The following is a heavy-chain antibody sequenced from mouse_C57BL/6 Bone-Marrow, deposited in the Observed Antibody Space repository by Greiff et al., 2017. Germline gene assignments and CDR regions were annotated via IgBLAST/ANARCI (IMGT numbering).Heavy chain of an antibody. J-gene: IGHJ2*01. CDR3: ARDLLYYGSSYDY. D-gene: IGHD1-1*01. Sequence: DVKLVESGGGLVKPGGSLKLSCAASGFTFSSYAMSWVRQTPEKRLEWVATISDGGSYTYYPDNVKGRFTISRDNAKNNLYLQMSHLKSEDTAMYYCARDLLYYGSSYDYWGQGTTLTVSS. CDR1: GFTFSSYA. CDR2: ISDGGSYT. V-gene: IGHV5-4*01.